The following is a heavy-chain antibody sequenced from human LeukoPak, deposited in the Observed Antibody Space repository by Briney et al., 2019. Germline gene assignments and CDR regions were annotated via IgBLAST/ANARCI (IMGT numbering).Heavy chain of an antibody. D-gene: IGHD4-17*01. Sequence: PSETLSLTCSVSGGSLTNYYWGWIRQPPGKGLEFIGYIHSDGTTNYDSSLQSRVAISVDTSKNQFSLKLSSVTAADTAVYYCARHSFYGDYYFDYWGQGTLVTVSS. CDR1: GGSLTNYY. CDR3: ARHSFYGDYYFDY. CDR2: IHSDGTT. J-gene: IGHJ4*02. V-gene: IGHV4-59*08.